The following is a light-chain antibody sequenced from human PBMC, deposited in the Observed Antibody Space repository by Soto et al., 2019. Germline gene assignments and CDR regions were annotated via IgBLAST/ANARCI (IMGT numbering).Light chain of an antibody. J-gene: IGKJ1*01. CDR3: QQSFGTPQT. CDR2: GAD. Sequence: DIQMTQSPPSLSASVGDRVTITCRASQTITSYVNWYQQKPGKAPDLLIHGADRLQSGVPSRFSGSGSGTEFTLTISSLQPEDFATYYCQQSFGTPQTFGQGTKVDIK. V-gene: IGKV1-39*01. CDR1: QTITSY.